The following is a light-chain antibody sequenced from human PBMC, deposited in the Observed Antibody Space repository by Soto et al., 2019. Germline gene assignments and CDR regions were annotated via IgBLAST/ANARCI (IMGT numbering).Light chain of an antibody. Sequence: EFVLTQSPATLSLFPGEGATLSCRVSQSISSSYLSWYQQRPGQAPRLLIYGASTRASGIPARFSGSGRGSGTDFTLTISSLQPEDFAVYYCQQDYNLPITFGQGTRLEIK. CDR1: QSISSSY. J-gene: IGKJ5*01. V-gene: IGKV3D-7*01. CDR3: QQDYNLPIT. CDR2: GAS.